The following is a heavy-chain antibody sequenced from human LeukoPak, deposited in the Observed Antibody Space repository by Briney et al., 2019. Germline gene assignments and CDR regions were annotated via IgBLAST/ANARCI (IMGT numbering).Heavy chain of an antibody. D-gene: IGHD4-17*01. V-gene: IGHV1-69*04. CDR1: GGTFSSYA. CDR2: IIPMVGIT. CDR3: ATAYEDDSGDYTGLGTYDY. Sequence: GASVKVSCKASGGTFSSYAISWVRQAPGQGLEWMGRIIPMVGITNYAQKFQGRVTITADTSTSTAYMKLSSLRSEDTAVYYCATAYEDDSGDYTGLGTYDYWGQGTLVTVSS. J-gene: IGHJ4*02.